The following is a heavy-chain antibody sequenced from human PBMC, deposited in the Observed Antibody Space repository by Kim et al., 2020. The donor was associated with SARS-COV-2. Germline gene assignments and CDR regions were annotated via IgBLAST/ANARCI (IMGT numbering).Heavy chain of an antibody. J-gene: IGHJ6*02. D-gene: IGHD4-17*01. CDR1: GYTFTSYG. Sequence: ASVKVSCKASGYTFTSYGISWVRQAPGQGLEWMGWISAYNGNTNYAQKLQGRVTMTTDTSTSTAYMELRSLRSDDTAVYYCARGGADLTTVTRMRLYYYYYGMDVWGQGTTVTVSS. CDR3: ARGGADLTTVTRMRLYYYYYGMDV. CDR2: ISAYNGNT. V-gene: IGHV1-18*01.